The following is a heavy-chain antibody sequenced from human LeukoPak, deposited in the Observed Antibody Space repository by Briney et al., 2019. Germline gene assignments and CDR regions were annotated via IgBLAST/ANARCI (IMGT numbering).Heavy chain of an antibody. J-gene: IGHJ6*03. CDR2: INPSSGGT. CDR1: GYTFTGYY. CDR3: ATHTLYYYYYYMDV. Sequence: ASVKVSCKASGYTFTGYYMHWVRQAPGQGLEWMGWINPSSGGTNYAQKFQGRVTMTRDTSISTAYMELSRLRSDDTAVYYCATHTLYYYYYYMDVWGKGTTVTISS. V-gene: IGHV1-2*02.